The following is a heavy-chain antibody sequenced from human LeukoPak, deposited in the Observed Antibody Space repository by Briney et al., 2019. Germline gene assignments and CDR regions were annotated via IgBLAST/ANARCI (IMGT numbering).Heavy chain of an antibody. CDR1: GFTFSSYA. V-gene: IGHV3-23*01. Sequence: PGGSLRLSCAASGFTFSSYAMSWVRQAPGKGLEWVSAISGSGGSTYYADSVKGRFTISRDNSKNTLYLQMNSLRAEDTAVYYCAKMGAKYYYGSGSYYNFEYWGQGTLVTVSS. J-gene: IGHJ4*02. D-gene: IGHD3-10*01. CDR2: ISGSGGST. CDR3: AKMGAKYYYGSGSYYNFEY.